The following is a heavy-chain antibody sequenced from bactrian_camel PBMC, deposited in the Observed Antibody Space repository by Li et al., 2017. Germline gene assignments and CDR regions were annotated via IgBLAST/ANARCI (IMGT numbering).Heavy chain of an antibody. D-gene: IGHD7*01. Sequence: HVQLVESGGTSVQAGGSLNVSCSVFGDTNDCMAWFRQAPGKEREGVAAIDSADGDTWYRDSVKGRFTISRDDTKTTLYLQMNSLKAEDTAVYYCVTMSGNWDFPSWGQGTQVTVS. CDR1: GDTNDC. CDR3: VTMSGNWDFPS. V-gene: IGHV3S6*01. J-gene: IGHJ6*01. CDR2: IDSADGDT.